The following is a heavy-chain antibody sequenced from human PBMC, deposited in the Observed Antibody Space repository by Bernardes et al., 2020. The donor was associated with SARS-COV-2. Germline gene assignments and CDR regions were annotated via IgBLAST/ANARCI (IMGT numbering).Heavy chain of an antibody. CDR1: GFTFSNNW. D-gene: IGHD3-22*01. CDR3: ARSRGYIDY. J-gene: IGHJ4*02. V-gene: IGHV3-74*01. Sequence: GGSLRLSCAASGFTFSNNWMHWVRQAPGKGLVWVSHINSVGSSINYADSVKGRFTISRDNAKNTLYLQMNSLRAEDTAVYYCARSRGYIDYWGQGTLVTVSS. CDR2: INSVGSSI.